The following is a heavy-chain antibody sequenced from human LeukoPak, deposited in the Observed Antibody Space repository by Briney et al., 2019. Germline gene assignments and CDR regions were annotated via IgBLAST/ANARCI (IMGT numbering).Heavy chain of an antibody. V-gene: IGHV4-34*01. D-gene: IGHD3-10*01. CDR2: INHSGST. CDR1: GGSFSGYY. Sequence: PSETLSLTCAVYGGSFSGYYWSWIRQPPGKGLEWIGEINHSGSTNYNPSLKSRVTISVDTSKNQFSPKLSSVTAADTAVYYCARASMGRGGTWGQGTLVNVSS. J-gene: IGHJ4*02. CDR3: ARASMGRGGT.